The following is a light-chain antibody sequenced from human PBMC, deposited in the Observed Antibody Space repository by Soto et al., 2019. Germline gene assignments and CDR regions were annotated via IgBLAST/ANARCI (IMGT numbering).Light chain of an antibody. CDR2: RNS. J-gene: IGLJ3*02. CDR1: DSNVGSTA. Sequence: QSVLTQPPSASGAPGQRVTISCSGSDSNVGSTAVNWYQQVPGTAPKLLIFRNSNRPSGVPDRFSGSKSGTSASLAITGLQAEDEADYYCQSYDSSLSGWVFGGGTKVTVL. CDR3: QSYDSSLSGWV. V-gene: IGLV1-40*01.